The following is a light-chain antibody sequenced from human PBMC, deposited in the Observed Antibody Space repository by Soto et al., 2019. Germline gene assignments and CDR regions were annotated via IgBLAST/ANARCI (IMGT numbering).Light chain of an antibody. CDR1: QSVSSYY. V-gene: IGKV3-20*01. CDR3: QQCGSSPWT. CDR2: AAS. J-gene: IGKJ1*01. Sequence: EIVLTHSPGTLSLSPWEIATLSCRASQSVSSYYLAWYQQKPGQAPRLLIYAASSRATGIPDRFSGGGSGTDFTLTISRLEPEDFAVYYCQQCGSSPWTFGQGTKVDIK.